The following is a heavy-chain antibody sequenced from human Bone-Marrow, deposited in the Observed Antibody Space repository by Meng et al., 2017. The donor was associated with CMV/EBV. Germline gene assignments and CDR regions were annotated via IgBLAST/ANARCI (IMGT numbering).Heavy chain of an antibody. D-gene: IGHD3-9*01. J-gene: IGHJ3*02. V-gene: IGHV4-39*07. CDR1: GGSISSSSYC. CDR3: ARESYDILTGYPLGAFAI. CDR2: IYYSGST. Sequence: SETLSLTCTVSGGSISSSSYCWGWIRQPPGKGLEWIGSIYYSGSTYYNPSLKSRVTISVDTSKNQFSLELSSVTAADTAVYYCARESYDILTGYPLGAFAIWGQGTMVTVSS.